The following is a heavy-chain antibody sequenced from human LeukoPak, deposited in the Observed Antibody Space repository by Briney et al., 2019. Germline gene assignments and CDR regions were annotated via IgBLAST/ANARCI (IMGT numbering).Heavy chain of an antibody. J-gene: IGHJ4*02. CDR3: ARDEEPEWLLYGYYFDY. V-gene: IGHV3-23*01. CDR1: GFTFSSYA. CDR2: ISGSGGST. D-gene: IGHD3-3*01. Sequence: GGSLRLSCAASGFTFSSYAMSWVRQAPGKGLEWVSAISGSGGSTYYADSVKGRFTISRDNAKNSLYLQMNSLRAEDTAVYYCARDEEPEWLLYGYYFDYWGQGTLVTVSS.